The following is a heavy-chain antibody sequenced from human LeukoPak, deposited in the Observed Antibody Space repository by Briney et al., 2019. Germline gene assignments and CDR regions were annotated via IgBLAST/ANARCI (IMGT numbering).Heavy chain of an antibody. V-gene: IGHV4-39*07. J-gene: IGHJ4*02. CDR2: IYYSGST. CDR3: GRLKNRITLGRGSLIAREY. CDR1: GGSISSSSYY. Sequence: SETLSLTCTVSGGSISSSSYYWGWIRQPPGKGLEWIGSIYYSGSTYYNPSLKSRVTISVDTSKNQFSLKLSSVTAADTAVYYCGRLKNRITLGRGSLIAREYWGQGTLVTVSS. D-gene: IGHD3-10*01.